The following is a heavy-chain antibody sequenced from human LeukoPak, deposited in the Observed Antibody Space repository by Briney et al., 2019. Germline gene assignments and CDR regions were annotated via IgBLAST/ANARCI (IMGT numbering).Heavy chain of an antibody. Sequence: SETLSLTCAVYGGSFSGYYWSWIRQPPGKGLEWIGEINHSGSTNYNPSLKSRVTISVDTSKNQFSLKLSSVTAADTAVYYCARVSRIAEYFDYWGQGTLVTVSS. J-gene: IGHJ4*02. CDR1: GGSFSGYY. CDR3: ARVSRIAEYFDY. CDR2: INHSGST. V-gene: IGHV4-34*01. D-gene: IGHD6-13*01.